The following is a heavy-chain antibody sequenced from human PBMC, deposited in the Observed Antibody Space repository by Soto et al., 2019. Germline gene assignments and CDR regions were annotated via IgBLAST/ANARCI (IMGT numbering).Heavy chain of an antibody. CDR2: ISSSSSYI. D-gene: IGHD5-12*01. Sequence: GGSLRLSCAASGFTFSTYSMNWVRQAPGKGLEWVSSISSSSSYIYYADSVKGRFTISRDNAKNSLFLQMNSLRAEDTAVYYCARVRYSGYVLDPWGQGTLVTVSS. CDR3: ARVRYSGYVLDP. J-gene: IGHJ5*02. V-gene: IGHV3-21*01. CDR1: GFTFSTYS.